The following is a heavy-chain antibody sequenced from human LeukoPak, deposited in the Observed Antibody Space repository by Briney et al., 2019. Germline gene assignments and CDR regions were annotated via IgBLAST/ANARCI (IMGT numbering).Heavy chain of an antibody. CDR2: IRYDGSNK. Sequence: PGGSLRLSXAASGFTFSSYGMHWVRQAPGKGMEWVAFIRYDGSNKYYADSVKGRFTISRDNSKNTLYLQMNSLRAEDTAVYYCAKGVFRKYCSSTSCWGFDYWGQGTLVTVSS. D-gene: IGHD2-2*01. CDR3: AKGVFRKYCSSTSCWGFDY. J-gene: IGHJ4*02. CDR1: GFTFSSYG. V-gene: IGHV3-30*02.